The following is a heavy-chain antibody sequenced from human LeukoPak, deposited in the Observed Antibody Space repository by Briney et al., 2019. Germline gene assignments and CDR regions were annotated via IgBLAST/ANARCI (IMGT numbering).Heavy chain of an antibody. V-gene: IGHV3-21*01. J-gene: IGHJ4*02. CDR3: ARVLRYCSGGSCKGFDY. Sequence: GGSLRLSCAASGFTFSSYSMNWVRQAPGKGLEWVSSISSSSSYIYYADSVKGRFTISRDNAKNSLYLQMNSLRAEDTAVYYCARVLRYCSGGSCKGFDYWGQGTLVTVSS. D-gene: IGHD2-15*01. CDR1: GFTFSSYS. CDR2: ISSSSSYI.